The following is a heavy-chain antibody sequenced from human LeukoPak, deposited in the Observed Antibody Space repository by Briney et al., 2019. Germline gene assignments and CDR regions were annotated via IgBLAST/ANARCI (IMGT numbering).Heavy chain of an antibody. CDR1: GGSISSYY. CDR2: IYTSGST. D-gene: IGHD3-3*01. V-gene: IGHV4-4*07. J-gene: IGHJ5*01. CDR3: ARDSQKYYDFWSGYLGWFDS. Sequence: SETLSLTCTVSGGSISSYYWSWIRQPAGKGLEWIGRIYTSGSTNYNPSLKSRVTMSVDTSKNQFSLKLSSVTAADTAVYYCARDSQKYYDFWSGYLGWFDSWGQGTLVTVSS.